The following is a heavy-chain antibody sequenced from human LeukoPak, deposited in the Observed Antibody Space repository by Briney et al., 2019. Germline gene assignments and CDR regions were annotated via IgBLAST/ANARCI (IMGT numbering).Heavy chain of an antibody. V-gene: IGHV3-21*01. CDR2: ISSSSSYI. J-gene: IGHJ5*02. CDR1: GFTFSSYS. CDR3: ARYSSSDWFDP. D-gene: IGHD6-6*01. Sequence: GGSLRLSCAASGFTFSSYSMNWVRQAPGKGLEWVSSISSSSSYIYYADSAKGRFTISRDNAKNSLYLQMNSLRAEDTAVYYCARYSSSDWFDPWGQGTLVTVSS.